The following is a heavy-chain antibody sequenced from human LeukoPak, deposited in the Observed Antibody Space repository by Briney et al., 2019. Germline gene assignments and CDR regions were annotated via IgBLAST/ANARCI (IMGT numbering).Heavy chain of an antibody. Sequence: PGGSLRLSCAASGFTFSSYAMSWVRQAPGKGLEWVSAISGSGGSTYYADSVKGRFTISRDNSKNTLYLQMNSLRAEDTAVYYCAKFPSGWLLLRGLKYFDYWGQGTLVTVSS. D-gene: IGHD3-22*01. V-gene: IGHV3-23*01. CDR2: ISGSGGST. CDR3: AKFPSGWLLLRGLKYFDY. J-gene: IGHJ4*02. CDR1: GFTFSSYA.